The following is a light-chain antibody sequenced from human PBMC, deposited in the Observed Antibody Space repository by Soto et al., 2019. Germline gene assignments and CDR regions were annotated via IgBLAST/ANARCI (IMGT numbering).Light chain of an antibody. Sequence: DIPMTQSPSSLSASVGDRVTITCRASQSITNYLNWYQQKPGKATKLLIYAASSLQSGVPSRFSGSVSGTDFTLSISSLQPEDFATYYCQQSYSTPWTFGQGTNVEIK. CDR3: QQSYSTPWT. CDR1: QSITNY. V-gene: IGKV1-39*01. J-gene: IGKJ1*01. CDR2: AAS.